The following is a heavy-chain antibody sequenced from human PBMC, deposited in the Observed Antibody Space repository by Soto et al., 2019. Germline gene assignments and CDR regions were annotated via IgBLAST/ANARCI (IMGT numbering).Heavy chain of an antibody. CDR1: GVTFSHYG. CDR3: GRVFEDFTKYNRYYVMSV. Sequence: GESLKISWVTSGVTFSHYGFHWVRQAPGKGLDWVAMISFDGNKVNYAESVKGRFTISRDPSKNTLYLQMTSLTAEDAAVYYCGRVFEDFTKYNRYYVMSVWGQGTTVTGSS. J-gene: IGHJ6*02. V-gene: IGHV3-33*05. CDR2: ISFDGNKV. D-gene: IGHD3-9*01.